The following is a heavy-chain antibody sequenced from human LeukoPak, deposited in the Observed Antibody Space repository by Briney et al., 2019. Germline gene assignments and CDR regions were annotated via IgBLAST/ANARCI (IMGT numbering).Heavy chain of an antibody. CDR1: GFTFSSYD. D-gene: IGHD3-10*01. CDR3: ARAKITMVRGVIINYFDY. Sequence: GGSLRLSCAASGFTFSSYDMHWVRQATGKGLEWVSAIGTAGDTYYPGSVKGRFTISRENAKNSLYLQMNSLRAGETAVYYCARAKITMVRGVIINYFDYWGQGTLVTVSS. V-gene: IGHV3-13*01. J-gene: IGHJ4*02. CDR2: IGTAGDT.